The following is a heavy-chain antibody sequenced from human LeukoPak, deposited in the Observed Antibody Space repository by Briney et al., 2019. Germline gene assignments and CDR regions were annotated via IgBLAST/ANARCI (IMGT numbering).Heavy chain of an antibody. D-gene: IGHD3-9*01. V-gene: IGHV3-21*05. CDR2: ISSSSSYI. CDR1: GFTFSSYS. CDR3: AKDNVLRYFDWLSPFDY. Sequence: GGSLRLSCAASGFTFSSYSMNWVRQAPGKGLEWVSYISSSSSYIYYADSVKGRFTISRDNAKNSLYLQMNSLRAEDTAVYYCAKDNVLRYFDWLSPFDYWGQGTLVTVSS. J-gene: IGHJ4*02.